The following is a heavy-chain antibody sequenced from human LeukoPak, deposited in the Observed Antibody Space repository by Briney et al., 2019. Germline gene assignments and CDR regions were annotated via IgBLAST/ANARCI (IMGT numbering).Heavy chain of an antibody. D-gene: IGHD4-17*01. CDR1: GGSISSGGYY. Sequence: SETLSLTCTVSGGSISSGGYYWSWIRQHPGKGLEWIGYIYYSGSTYYNPSLKSRVTISVDTSKNQFSLKLSSVTAADTAVYYCARGMTTVTIYYFDYWGQGTLVTVSS. V-gene: IGHV4-31*03. J-gene: IGHJ4*02. CDR2: IYYSGST. CDR3: ARGMTTVTIYYFDY.